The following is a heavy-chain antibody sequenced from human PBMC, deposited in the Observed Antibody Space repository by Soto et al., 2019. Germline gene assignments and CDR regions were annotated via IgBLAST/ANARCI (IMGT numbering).Heavy chain of an antibody. V-gene: IGHV3-49*04. CDR2: IRSAAYGGTT. CDR1: GFDFGDYV. Sequence: ELQVVESGGGLVQPGRSLRLSCTGSGFDFGDYVMSWVRQAPGQGLEWVGFIRSAAYGGTTEYGESVKGRFSISRDDSRSIAFLKLNSLKTEDTAVYFCTRGPNGSGGNWRGEYWGQGTLVTVSS. D-gene: IGHD2-15*01. J-gene: IGHJ4*02. CDR3: TRGPNGSGGNWRGEY.